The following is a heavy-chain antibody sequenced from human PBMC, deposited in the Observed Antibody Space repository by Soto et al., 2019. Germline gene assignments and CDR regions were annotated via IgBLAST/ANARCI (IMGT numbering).Heavy chain of an antibody. J-gene: IGHJ4*02. CDR2: IYTSGST. V-gene: IGHV4-4*07. D-gene: IGHD1-26*01. Sequence: SETLSLTCTVSGGSISSYYWSWIRQHAGKGLEWIGRIYTSGSTSYNPSLKSRVTMSVDTSKNQFSQKLSSVTAADTAVYYCARDRWREIDYWGQGTLVTVSS. CDR1: GGSISSYY. CDR3: ARDRWREIDY.